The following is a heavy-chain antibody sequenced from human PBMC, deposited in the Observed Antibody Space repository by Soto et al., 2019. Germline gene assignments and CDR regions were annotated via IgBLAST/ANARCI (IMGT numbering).Heavy chain of an antibody. CDR2: IRHSGPT. CDR1: GGSIGTYY. D-gene: IGHD3-22*01. CDR3: ARSHYESIVTPPVELQL. V-gene: IGHV4-59*01. Sequence: SETLSLTCTVSGGSIGTYYWNWIRQSPGKGLEWIGYIRHSGPTKYNPSLRSRVTLSVDTSKNQFSVKLSSVTAADSAIYYCARSHYESIVTPPVELQLWGRGTLVTVSS. J-gene: IGHJ1*01.